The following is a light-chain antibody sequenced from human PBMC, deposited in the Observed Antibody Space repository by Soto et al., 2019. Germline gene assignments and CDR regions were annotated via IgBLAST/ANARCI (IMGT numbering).Light chain of an antibody. CDR2: SSD. J-gene: IGLJ3*02. CDR3: AAWDDSLNGWV. V-gene: IGLV1-44*01. CDR1: SSNIGSNT. Sequence: QSVLTQPPSVSGTPGQRVTISCSGGSSNIGSNTVNWYQQLPGTAPKLLIYSSDQRPSGVPDRFSGSKSGTSASLAISGLQSEDEADYYCAAWDDSLNGWVFGGGTKLTVL.